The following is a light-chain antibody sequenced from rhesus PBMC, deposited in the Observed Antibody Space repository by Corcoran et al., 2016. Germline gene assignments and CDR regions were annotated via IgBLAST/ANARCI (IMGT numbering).Light chain of an antibody. CDR2: KAS. V-gene: IGKV1-22*01. J-gene: IGKJ1*01. CDR1: QSISNW. CDR3: LQYNVNRWT. Sequence: DIQMTQSPSSLSASVGDTVTITCRASQSISNWLDWYQQKPGKAPRLLIYKASSLQSGVPSRFSGSGSGTDFSPPIISLQPEYLATYYCLQYNVNRWTFGQGTKVEIK.